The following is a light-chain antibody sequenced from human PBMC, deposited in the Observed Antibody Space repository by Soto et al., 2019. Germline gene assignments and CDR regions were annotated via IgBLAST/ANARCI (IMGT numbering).Light chain of an antibody. V-gene: IGKV3-20*01. CDR1: QSVSSSY. J-gene: IGKJ5*01. CDR2: GAS. CDR3: QQYGSSHT. Sequence: EFALTQSPGTLSLSPGERATLSCRASQSVSSSYLACYQQKPGQAPMLLIYGASSRATGIPDRCSGSGSGTDFTLTSSRLEPEDFAVYYWQQYGSSHTFGQGTRLEIK.